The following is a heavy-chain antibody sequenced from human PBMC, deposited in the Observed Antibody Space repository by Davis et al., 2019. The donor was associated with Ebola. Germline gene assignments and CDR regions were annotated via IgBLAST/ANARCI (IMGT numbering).Heavy chain of an antibody. J-gene: IGHJ6*02. CDR1: GGSISSSNW. D-gene: IGHD6-13*01. Sequence: SETLSLTCAVSGGSISSSNWWSWVRQPPGKGLEWTGEIYHSGSTNYNPSLKSRVTISVDTSKNQFSLKLSSLTAADTAVYYCARGGAYSSSVYYYYYGMDVWGQGTTVTVSS. V-gene: IGHV4-4*02. CDR2: IYHSGST. CDR3: ARGGAYSSSVYYYYYGMDV.